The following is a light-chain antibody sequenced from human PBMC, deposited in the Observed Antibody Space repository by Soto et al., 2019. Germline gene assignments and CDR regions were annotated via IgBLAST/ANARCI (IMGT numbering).Light chain of an antibody. CDR1: QSLSNN. V-gene: IGKV3-15*01. CDR3: QQYNNWPPT. J-gene: IGKJ1*01. CDR2: GAS. Sequence: EIVLTQSPATLSVSPGERATLSCRASQSLSNNLAWYQQKPGQAPRLLIYGASTRAAGFPDRFSGSGFETEFTLTISSLQSVDFAVNCCQQYNNWPPTFGQGTKVDIK.